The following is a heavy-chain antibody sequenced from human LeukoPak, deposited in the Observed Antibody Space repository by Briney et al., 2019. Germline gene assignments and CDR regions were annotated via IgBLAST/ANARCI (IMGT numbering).Heavy chain of an antibody. J-gene: IGHJ4*02. D-gene: IGHD6-13*01. Sequence: ASVKVSCKVSGYTLTELSMHWVRQAPGKGLEWMGGFDPEDGETIYAQKFQGRVTMTRDTSISTAYMELSRLRSDDTAVYYCARPSSSWYGNPNFDYWGQGTLVTVSS. CDR2: FDPEDGET. CDR1: GYTLTELS. V-gene: IGHV1-24*01. CDR3: ARPSSSWYGNPNFDY.